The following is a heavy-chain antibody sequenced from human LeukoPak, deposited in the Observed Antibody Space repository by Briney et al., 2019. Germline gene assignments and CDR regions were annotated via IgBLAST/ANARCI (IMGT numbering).Heavy chain of an antibody. CDR3: ATHCSGAACFDY. V-gene: IGHV1-2*02. Sequence: ASVKVSCKASGYTFIDYSIHWVRQAPGQGHEWMGEINPNNGDTNFAPEFQGRVTMTRDTSITTAFMELSSLRYADTAIYYCATHCSGAACFDYWGQGTLVTVSS. J-gene: IGHJ4*02. D-gene: IGHD2-15*01. CDR2: INPNNGDT. CDR1: GYTFIDYS.